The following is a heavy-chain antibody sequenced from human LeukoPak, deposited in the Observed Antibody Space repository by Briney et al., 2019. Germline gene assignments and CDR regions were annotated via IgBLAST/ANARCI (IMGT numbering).Heavy chain of an antibody. D-gene: IGHD2-2*01. J-gene: IGHJ4*02. V-gene: IGHV3-33*01. CDR2: IWYDGSNK. Sequence: GGSLRLSCAASGFTFSSYGMHWVRQAPGKGLEWAAVIWYDGSNKYYADSVKGRFTISRDNSKNTLYLQMNSLRAEDTAVYYCARDRCSSTSCYQDYWGQGTLVTVSS. CDR1: GFTFSSYG. CDR3: ARDRCSSTSCYQDY.